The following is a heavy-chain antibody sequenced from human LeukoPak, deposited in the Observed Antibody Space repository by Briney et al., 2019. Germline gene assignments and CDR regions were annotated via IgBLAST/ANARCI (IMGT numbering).Heavy chain of an antibody. J-gene: IGHJ6*02. CDR2: INSDGSST. D-gene: IGHD2-2*01. CDR3: ARGPPSYCSSTSCTNYYYYYYGMDV. V-gene: IGHV3-74*01. CDR1: GFTPSSYW. Sequence: GGSLRLSCAASGFTPSSYWMHWVRQAPGKGLVWVSRINSDGSSTSYADSVKGRFTISRDNAKNTLYLQMNSLRAEDTAVYYCARGPPSYCSSTSCTNYYYYYYGMDVWGQGTTVTVSS.